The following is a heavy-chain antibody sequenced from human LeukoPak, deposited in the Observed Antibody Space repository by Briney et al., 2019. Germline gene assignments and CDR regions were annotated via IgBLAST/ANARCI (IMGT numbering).Heavy chain of an antibody. CDR3: ARDISVAGSFLLFDY. Sequence: PSETLSLTCTVSGGSISSYYWSWIRQPAGKGLEWIGRIYTSGSGNSNPSLKSRVTMSADTSKNQFSLKLSSVTAADTAVYYCARDISVAGSFLLFDYWGQGTLVTVSS. CDR2: IYTSGSG. D-gene: IGHD6-19*01. V-gene: IGHV4-4*07. J-gene: IGHJ4*02. CDR1: GGSISSYY.